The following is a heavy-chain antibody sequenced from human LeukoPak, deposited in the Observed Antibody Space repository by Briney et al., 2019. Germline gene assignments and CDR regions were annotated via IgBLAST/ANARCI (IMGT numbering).Heavy chain of an antibody. J-gene: IGHJ4*02. D-gene: IGHD3-22*01. Sequence: SETLSLTCTVSGASISSYYWSWIRQPPGKGLEWIGSIYYSGSTYYNPSLKSRVTISVDTSKNQFSLKLSSVTAADTALYYCAKDSSNDYYDSSGYFDYWGQGTLVTVSS. CDR1: GASISSYY. CDR2: IYYSGST. CDR3: AKDSSNDYYDSSGYFDY. V-gene: IGHV4-59*12.